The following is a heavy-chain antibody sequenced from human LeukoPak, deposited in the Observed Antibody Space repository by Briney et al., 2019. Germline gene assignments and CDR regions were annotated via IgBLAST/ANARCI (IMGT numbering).Heavy chain of an antibody. V-gene: IGHV4-34*01. CDR3: AREVRITIFGRLYYFDY. D-gene: IGHD3-3*01. CDR1: GGSFSGYY. Sequence: SETLSLTCGVYGGSFSGYYWSWIRQAPGKGLEWIGEINHSGSTNYNPSLKSRVTISVDTSKNQFSLKLSSVTAADTAVYYCAREVRITIFGRLYYFDYWGQGTLVTVSS. CDR2: INHSGST. J-gene: IGHJ4*02.